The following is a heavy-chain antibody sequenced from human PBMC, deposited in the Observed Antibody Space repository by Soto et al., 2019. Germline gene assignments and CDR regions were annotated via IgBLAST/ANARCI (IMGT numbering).Heavy chain of an antibody. D-gene: IGHD1-1*01. CDR1: GYTFTSYG. CDR2: ISAHNGNT. CDR3: ARGRYGDY. J-gene: IGHJ4*02. Sequence: QVHLVQSGAEVKKPGASVKVSCKGSGYTFTSYGITWVRQAPGQGLEWMGWISAHNGNTDYAQKLQGRVTVTRDTSTSTAYMAVRSVGSADTAVYYCARGRYGDYWGQGALVTVSS. V-gene: IGHV1-18*01.